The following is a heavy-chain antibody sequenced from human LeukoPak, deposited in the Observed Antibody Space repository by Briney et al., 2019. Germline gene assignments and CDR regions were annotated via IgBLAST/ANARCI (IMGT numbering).Heavy chain of an antibody. CDR3: ARDRYCSGGSCYSYYYGMDV. Sequence: SVKVSCKASGGTFSSYAISWVRQAPGQGLEWMGRIIPILGIANYAQKFQGRVTVTADKSTSTAYMELSSLRSEDTAVYYCARDRYCSGGSCYSYYYGMDVWGQGTTVTVSS. CDR1: GGTFSSYA. CDR2: IIPILGIA. V-gene: IGHV1-69*04. J-gene: IGHJ6*02. D-gene: IGHD2-15*01.